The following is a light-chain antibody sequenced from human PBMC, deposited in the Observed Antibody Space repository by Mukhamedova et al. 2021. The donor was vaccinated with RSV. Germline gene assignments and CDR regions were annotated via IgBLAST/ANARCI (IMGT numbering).Light chain of an antibody. V-gene: IGLV3-21*02. CDR2: DDS. CDR3: QEWDRSRGV. J-gene: IGLJ3*02. Sequence: GGNNIGSKSVHWYQQKPGQAPVLVVYDDSDRPSGIPERFSGSNSGNTATLTISRVEAGDEADYYCQEWDRSRGVFGGGTKLTVL. CDR1: NIGSKS.